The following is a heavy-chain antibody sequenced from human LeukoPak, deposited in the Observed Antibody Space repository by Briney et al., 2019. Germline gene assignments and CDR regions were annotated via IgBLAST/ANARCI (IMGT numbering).Heavy chain of an antibody. CDR2: LNPDSAGT. CDR3: ARGGKQWLVRYYYGVDV. V-gene: IGHV1-2*02. J-gene: IGHJ6*02. Sequence: ASVKVSCKASGYTFTDNYIHWLRQAPGQGLEWMGWLNPDSAGTSYARKFQGRVSMTRDTSISTAHMELSGLTSDDTAIYYCARGGKQWLVRYYYGVDVWGQGTTVIVSS. CDR1: GYTFTDNY. D-gene: IGHD6-19*01.